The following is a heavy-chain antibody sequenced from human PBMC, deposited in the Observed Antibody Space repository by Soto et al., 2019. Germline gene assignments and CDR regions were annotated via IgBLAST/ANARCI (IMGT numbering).Heavy chain of an antibody. Sequence: XETLSLTCVVDGGSFSGYYWSWIRQPPKKGLEWIGEINHSGSIHYNPSLQSRVTISVDTSKNQFSLRLSSVTAADTAVYYCARAHHSIPYYYYGMDVWGQGTTVTVSS. J-gene: IGHJ6*02. D-gene: IGHD2-2*02. CDR2: INHSGSI. CDR1: GGSFSGYY. CDR3: ARAHHSIPYYYYGMDV. V-gene: IGHV4-34*01.